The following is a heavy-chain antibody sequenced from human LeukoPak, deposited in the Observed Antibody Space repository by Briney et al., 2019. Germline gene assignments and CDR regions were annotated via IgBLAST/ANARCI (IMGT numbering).Heavy chain of an antibody. J-gene: IGHJ6*02. Sequence: GGSLRLSCAASGFTFSRYDLHWVRQSPEKGLEWVSAIGTAGDTYYPDSVKGRFTISRDNPKNSFHLQMNGLRVGDTAVYYCVRAGSGNRWTNYGLDVWGRGTTVTVSS. CDR2: IGTAGDT. V-gene: IGHV3-13*01. CDR1: GFTFSRYD. D-gene: IGHD1-1*01. CDR3: VRAGSGNRWTNYGLDV.